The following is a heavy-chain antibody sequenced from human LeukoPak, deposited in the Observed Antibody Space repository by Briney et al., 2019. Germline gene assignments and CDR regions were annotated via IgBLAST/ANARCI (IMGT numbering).Heavy chain of an antibody. D-gene: IGHD1-1*01. CDR2: IGDTNGDT. V-gene: IGHV3-23*01. CDR3: GRDWKLDY. CDR1: GFTFKNYA. J-gene: IGHJ4*02. Sequence: PGGSLRLSCAASGFTFKNYAMSWVRQAPGKGLEWVSAIGDTNGDTKYADSVKGRFTISRDNSRNTLYLHLNSLRVEDTAINYCGRDWKLDYWGQGTLVTVSS.